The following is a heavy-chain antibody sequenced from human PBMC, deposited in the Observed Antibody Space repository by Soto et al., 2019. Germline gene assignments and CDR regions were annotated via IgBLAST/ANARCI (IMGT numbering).Heavy chain of an antibody. J-gene: IGHJ3*02. Sequence: SETLSLTCTVSGDSISNYYCGWMRQPPGRGLEWIGEMSHSGGTHFNPSLKSRVIISVDTSKNQFSLKMSSVTAADTALYYCARVERGTATTVVDAFDIWGPGTMVTVSS. V-gene: IGHV4-59*04. CDR2: MSHSGGT. D-gene: IGHD1-1*01. CDR1: GDSISNYY. CDR3: ARVERGTATTVVDAFDI.